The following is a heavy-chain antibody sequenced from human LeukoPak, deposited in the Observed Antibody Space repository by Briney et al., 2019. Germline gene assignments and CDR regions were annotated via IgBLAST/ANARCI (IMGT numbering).Heavy chain of an antibody. J-gene: IGHJ4*02. CDR1: GGSISSYY. CDR2: IYYSGST. D-gene: IGHD5-18*01. CDR3: ARHMGLGYSYGYPYFDY. Sequence: SETLSLTCTVSGGSISSYYWSWIRQPPGKGLEWIGYIYYSGSTNYNPSLKSRLTISVDTSKNQFSLKLSSVTAADTAVYYCARHMGLGYSYGYPYFDYWGQGTLVTVSS. V-gene: IGHV4-59*08.